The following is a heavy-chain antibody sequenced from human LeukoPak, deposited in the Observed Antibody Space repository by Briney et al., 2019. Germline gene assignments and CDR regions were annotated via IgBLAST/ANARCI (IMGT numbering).Heavy chain of an antibody. J-gene: IGHJ4*02. Sequence: ETLSLTCAVYGGSFSGYYWSWIRQPPGKGLEWVANIKQDGSEKYYVDSVKGRFTISRDNAKNSLYLQMNSLRAEDTAVYYCARVYRTRYGDYGDNDYWGQGTLVTVSS. D-gene: IGHD4-17*01. CDR3: ARVYRTRYGDYGDNDY. V-gene: IGHV3-7*01. CDR1: GGSFSGYY. CDR2: IKQDGSEK.